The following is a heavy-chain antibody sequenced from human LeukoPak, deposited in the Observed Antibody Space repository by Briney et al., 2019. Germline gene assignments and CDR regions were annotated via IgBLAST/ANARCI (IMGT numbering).Heavy chain of an antibody. V-gene: IGHV4-39*01. Sequence: SETLSLTCTVSGGSISSSSYYWGWIRQPPGKGLEWIGSIYYSGSTYYNPSLKSRVTISVDTPKNQFSLKLSSVTAADTAVYYCARHGSGVIVPDAFDIWGQGTMVTVSS. D-gene: IGHD3-16*02. CDR3: ARHGSGVIVPDAFDI. J-gene: IGHJ3*02. CDR2: IYYSGST. CDR1: GGSISSSSYY.